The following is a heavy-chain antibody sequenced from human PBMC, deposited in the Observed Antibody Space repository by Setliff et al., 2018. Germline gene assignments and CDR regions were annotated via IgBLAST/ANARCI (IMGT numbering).Heavy chain of an antibody. J-gene: IGHJ4*02. CDR3: ASAMAYYGSGSAFDY. D-gene: IGHD3-10*01. V-gene: IGHV1-69*05. CDR1: GGTFSSYA. Sequence: GASVKVSCKASGGTFSSYAISWVRQAPGQGLEWMGRIIPIFGTANYAQKFQGRVTMTRDTSTSTVYMELSSLRSEDTAVYYCASAMAYYGSGSAFDYWGQGTLVTVSS. CDR2: IIPIFGTA.